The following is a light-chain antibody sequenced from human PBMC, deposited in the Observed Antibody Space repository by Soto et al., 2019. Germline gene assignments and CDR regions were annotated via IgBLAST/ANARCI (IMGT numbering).Light chain of an antibody. CDR1: SSDVGGYNY. Sequence: QSALTQPRSVSGSPGQSVTTSCTGTSSDVGGYNYVSWYQQHPGKAPKLMIYDVNKRPSGVPDRFSGSKSGNTASLTISGLQAEDEADYYCCSYAGSYTWVFGGGTKLTVL. CDR3: CSYAGSYTWV. J-gene: IGLJ3*02. V-gene: IGLV2-11*01. CDR2: DVN.